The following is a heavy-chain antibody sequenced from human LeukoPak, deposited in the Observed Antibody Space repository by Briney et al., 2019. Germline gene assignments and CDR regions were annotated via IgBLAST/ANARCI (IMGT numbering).Heavy chain of an antibody. V-gene: IGHV4-4*09. CDR3: ARHRENSYESSHMGFDP. CDR1: GASISRHY. Sequence: SETLSLTCVVSGASISRHYWSWIRQPPGEGLEWIGYISASGRTNYNPALKSRVTISGDTSNNQFSLRLTSVTAADTAVYYCARHRENSYESSHMGFDPWGPGTLVTVSS. CDR2: ISASGRT. J-gene: IGHJ5*02. D-gene: IGHD3-22*01.